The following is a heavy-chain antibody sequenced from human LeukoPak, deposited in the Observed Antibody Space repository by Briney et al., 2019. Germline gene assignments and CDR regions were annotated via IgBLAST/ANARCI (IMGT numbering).Heavy chain of an antibody. D-gene: IGHD4-17*01. CDR3: ARGYGDYIFDY. CDR2: ISSSSSTI. J-gene: IGHJ4*02. V-gene: IGHV3-48*04. CDR1: GFTFSSYS. Sequence: GGSLRLSCAASGFTFSSYSMNWVRHAPGKRLEWVSYISSSSSTIYYADSVKGRFTISRDNAKNSLYLQMNSLRAEDTAVYYCARGYGDYIFDYWGQGNLVTVSS.